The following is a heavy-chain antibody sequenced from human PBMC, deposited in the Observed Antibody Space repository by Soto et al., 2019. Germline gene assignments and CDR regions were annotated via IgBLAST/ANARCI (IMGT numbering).Heavy chain of an antibody. CDR2: IIPISGTA. J-gene: IGHJ6*02. CDR1: GGTFSSYA. V-gene: IGHV1-69*01. D-gene: IGHD2-2*01. Sequence: QVQLVQSGAEVKKPGSSVKLSCTASGGTFSSYAISWVRQAPGQGLEWMGGIIPISGTANYAQKFQGRVTITADESTSTAYMELSSLGSEDTAVYYCARSQGSSTSLEIYYYYYYGMDVWGQGTTVTVSS. CDR3: ARSQGSSTSLEIYYYYYYGMDV.